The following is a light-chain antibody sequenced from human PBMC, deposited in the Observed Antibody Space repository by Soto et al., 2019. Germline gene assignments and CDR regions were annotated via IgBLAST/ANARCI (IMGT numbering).Light chain of an antibody. J-gene: IGKJ2*01. CDR3: QQYSSTPHT. Sequence: EIVLTQSPGTLSLSPGQRATLSCRASQSVSRSYLAWYQHKRGQAPRLLMFGTGSRATGIPDRFSGTGSGTDFTLIINRLEPEDFAVYYCQQYSSTPHTFGQGPKVDI. CDR1: QSVSRSY. CDR2: GTG. V-gene: IGKV3-20*01.